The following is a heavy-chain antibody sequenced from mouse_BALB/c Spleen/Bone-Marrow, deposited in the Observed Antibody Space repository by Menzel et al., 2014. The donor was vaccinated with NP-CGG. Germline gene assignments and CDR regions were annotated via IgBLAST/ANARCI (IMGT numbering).Heavy chain of an antibody. Sequence: EVKLVESGAELVKPGASVKLSCTASGFNIKDSYMHWVKQRPEQGLEWIGRIDPANGNTKYDPKFQGKATITADTSSNTAYLQLSSLTSEDTAVYYCAVYDYKGFANWGQRTLVTVSA. CDR1: GFNIKDSY. CDR3: AVYDYKGFAN. D-gene: IGHD2-4*01. CDR2: IDPANGNT. J-gene: IGHJ3*01. V-gene: IGHV14-3*02.